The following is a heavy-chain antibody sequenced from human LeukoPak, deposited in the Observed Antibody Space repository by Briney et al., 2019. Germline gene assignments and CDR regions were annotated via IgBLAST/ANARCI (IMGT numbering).Heavy chain of an antibody. CDR3: ARGYCSSTSCYRRIFQH. Sequence: ASVKVSCKASGYTFTSYDINWVRQATGQGLEWMGWMNPNGGNTGYAQKFQGRVTIIRNTSISTAYMELSSLRSEDTAVYYCARGYCSSTSCYRRIFQHWGQGTLVTVSS. CDR2: MNPNGGNT. V-gene: IGHV1-8*03. D-gene: IGHD2-2*02. CDR1: GYTFTSYD. J-gene: IGHJ1*01.